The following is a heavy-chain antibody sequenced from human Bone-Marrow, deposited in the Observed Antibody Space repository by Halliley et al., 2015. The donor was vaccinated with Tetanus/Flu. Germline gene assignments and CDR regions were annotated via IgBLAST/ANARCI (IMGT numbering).Heavy chain of an antibody. V-gene: IGHV1-46*01. CDR3: ARGTGSPIPRLGY. Sequence: QLVQSGGEVKKPGASVKVSCKASGYTFASYYIHWVRQAPGQGLEWMGIINPSAGSTNYAQKFQGRVTMTRDTSTSTVYLDLSSLKAEDAAVYYCARGTGSPIPRLGYWGQGTLVSVS. J-gene: IGHJ4*02. CDR1: GYTFASYY. CDR2: INPSAGST. D-gene: IGHD1-1*01.